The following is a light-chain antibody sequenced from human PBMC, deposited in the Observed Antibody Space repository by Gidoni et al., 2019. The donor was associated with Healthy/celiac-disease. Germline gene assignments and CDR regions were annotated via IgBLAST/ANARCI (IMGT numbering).Light chain of an antibody. J-gene: IGLJ1*01. CDR1: SSDVGGYNY. CDR3: SSYTSSSTPYV. CDR2: DVS. V-gene: IGLV2-14*01. Sequence: QSALTQPASVSASPGQSITISCTGTSSDVGGYNYVSWYQQHPGKAPKLMIYDVSNRPSGVSNRFSGSKSGNTASRTISGLQAEDEADYYCSSYTSSSTPYVFGTGTKVTVL.